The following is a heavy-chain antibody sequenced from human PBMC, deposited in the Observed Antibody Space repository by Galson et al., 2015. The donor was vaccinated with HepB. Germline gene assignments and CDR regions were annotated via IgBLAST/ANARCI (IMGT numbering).Heavy chain of an antibody. Sequence: LRLSCAASGFTFSSYAMSWVRQAPGKGLEWVSAISGSGGSTYYADSVKGRFTISRDNSKNTLYLQMNSLRAEDTAVYYCAKLMFSSRYCSGGSCLYGMDVWGQGTTVTVSS. V-gene: IGHV3-23*01. CDR2: ISGSGGST. CDR1: GFTFSSYA. J-gene: IGHJ6*02. D-gene: IGHD2-15*01. CDR3: AKLMFSSRYCSGGSCLYGMDV.